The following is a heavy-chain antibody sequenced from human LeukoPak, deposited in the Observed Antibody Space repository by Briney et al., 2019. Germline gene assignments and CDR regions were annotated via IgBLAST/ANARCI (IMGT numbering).Heavy chain of an antibody. J-gene: IGHJ4*02. V-gene: IGHV4-38-2*02. Sequence: TPSETLSLTCTVSGYSISSGYYWGWIRQPPGQGLEWIGSIYHSGSTYYNPSLKSRVTISVDTSKNQFSLKLSSVTAADTAVYYCAREAVDDVDDYWGQGTLVTVSS. CDR3: AREAVDDVDDY. D-gene: IGHD6-19*01. CDR2: IYHSGST. CDR1: GYSISSGYY.